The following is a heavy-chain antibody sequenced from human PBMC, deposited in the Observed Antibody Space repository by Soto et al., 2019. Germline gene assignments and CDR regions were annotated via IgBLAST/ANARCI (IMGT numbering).Heavy chain of an antibody. CDR1: GGSVSSGYYY. D-gene: IGHD5-18*01. CDR3: ARYTYGIDY. CDR2: IYHTGST. J-gene: IGHJ4*02. Sequence: QVQLQESGPGLVKPSETLSLTCTVSGGSVSSGYYYWSWIRQPPKKGLEWIGYIYHTGSTNYNPSLKSRVTISADTSKNQFSLKLSSMTAADTAVYYCARYTYGIDYWGQGTLVTVSS. V-gene: IGHV4-61*01.